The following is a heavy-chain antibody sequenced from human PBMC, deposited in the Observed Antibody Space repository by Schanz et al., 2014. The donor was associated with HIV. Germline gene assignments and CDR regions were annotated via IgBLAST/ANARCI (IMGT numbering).Heavy chain of an antibody. CDR1: GGTFINYA. Sequence: QVQLVQSGAEVKKPGSSVTVFCRASGGTFINYAFSWVRQAPGQGLEWMGGIIPLFGTSNYAQKFQGRATITADESTSTAYMELSSLRSEDTAVYYCARDLGGDFWSSQGGLDPWGQGTLVTVSS. D-gene: IGHD3-3*01. J-gene: IGHJ5*02. V-gene: IGHV1-69*01. CDR3: ARDLGGDFWSSQGGLDP. CDR2: IIPLFGTS.